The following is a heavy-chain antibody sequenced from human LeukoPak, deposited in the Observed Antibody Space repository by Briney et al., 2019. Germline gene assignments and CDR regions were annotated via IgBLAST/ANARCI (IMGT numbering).Heavy chain of an antibody. CDR3: ARSGPGRALSIQLWGPYYFDY. CDR2: IFYSGST. CDR1: SGSISTSNYY. V-gene: IGHV4-39*07. D-gene: IGHD5-18*01. J-gene: IGHJ4*02. Sequence: TSETLSLTCTVSSGSISTSNYYWGWVRQPPGKALEWIGNIFYSGSTYYSPSLKSRVTISLDTSRNQFSLKLNSVTAADTAVYYCARSGPGRALSIQLWGPYYFDYWGQGTLVTVSS.